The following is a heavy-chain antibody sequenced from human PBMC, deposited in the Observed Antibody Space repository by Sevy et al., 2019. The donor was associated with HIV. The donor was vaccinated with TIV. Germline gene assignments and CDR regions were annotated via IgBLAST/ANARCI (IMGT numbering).Heavy chain of an antibody. CDR1: GFTFSSSA. V-gene: IGHV3-23*01. Sequence: GGSLRLSCAASGFTFSSSAMNWVRQAPGKGLEWVSGIISSGDITYYPDSVKGRFTISRENSKNTLYLQINSLRVEDKAIYYCAKRSNENFFDYWGQGSLVTVSS. D-gene: IGHD2-8*01. CDR3: AKRSNENFFDY. J-gene: IGHJ4*02. CDR2: IISSGDIT.